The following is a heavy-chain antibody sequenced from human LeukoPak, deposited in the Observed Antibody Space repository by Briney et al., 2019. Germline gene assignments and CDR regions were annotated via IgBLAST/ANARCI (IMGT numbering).Heavy chain of an antibody. CDR1: GFTFSSYS. J-gene: IGHJ2*01. Sequence: GGSLRLSCAASGFTFSSYSMNWVRQAPGKGLEWVSYISSSSSTIYYADSVKGRFTISRDNSKNTLYLQMNSLRVEDTAIYYCVKPRGYCSSTSCNTQLYWYFDLWGRGTLVTVSS. CDR2: ISSSSSTI. CDR3: VKPRGYCSSTSCNTQLYWYFDL. D-gene: IGHD2-2*01. V-gene: IGHV3-48*01.